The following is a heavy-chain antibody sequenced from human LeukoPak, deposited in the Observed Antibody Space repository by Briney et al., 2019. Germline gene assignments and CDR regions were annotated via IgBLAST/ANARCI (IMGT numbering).Heavy chain of an antibody. Sequence: PGGSLRLSCAASGFTFSSYGMHWVRQAPGKGLEWVAFIRCDGSNKYYADSVKGRFTISRDNSKNTLYLQMNSLRAEDTAVYYCAVTMVRGGPTYYYYYGMDVWGEGTTVSVS. CDR2: IRCDGSNK. J-gene: IGHJ6*02. D-gene: IGHD3-10*01. CDR3: AVTMVRGGPTYYYYYGMDV. CDR1: GFTFSSYG. V-gene: IGHV3-30*02.